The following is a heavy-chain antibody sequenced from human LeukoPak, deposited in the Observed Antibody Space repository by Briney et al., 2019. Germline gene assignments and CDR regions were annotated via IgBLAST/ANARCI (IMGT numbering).Heavy chain of an antibody. CDR1: GGSISSSNW. J-gene: IGHJ6*02. CDR2: IYHSGST. CDR3: ARSGLVVPAAMGGYYYYGMDV. D-gene: IGHD2-2*01. V-gene: IGHV4-4*03. Sequence: PETLSLTCADSGGSISSSNWWGWVRRPPGKGLEWFGEIYHSGSTNYNPSLKSRVTISVDKSKDQFSLKLSSVTAADTAVYYCARSGLVVPAAMGGYYYYGMDVWGQGTTVTVSS.